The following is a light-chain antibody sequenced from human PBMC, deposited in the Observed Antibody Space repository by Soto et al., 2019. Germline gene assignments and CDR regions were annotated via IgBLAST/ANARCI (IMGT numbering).Light chain of an antibody. J-gene: IGLJ1*01. CDR2: SDD. Sequence: QSVLTQPASASGTPGQRFTISCSGSSSNIGSNYVNWYQHLPGTAPKLLIYSDDQRPSGVPDRFSGYKSGTSASLAISGLQSEDEADYFCAAWNDNPNGPGYVFGTGTKVTVL. V-gene: IGLV1-44*01. CDR3: AAWNDNPNGPGYV. CDR1: SSNIGSNY.